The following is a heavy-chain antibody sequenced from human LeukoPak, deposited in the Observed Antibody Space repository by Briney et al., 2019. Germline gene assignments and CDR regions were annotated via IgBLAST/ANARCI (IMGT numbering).Heavy chain of an antibody. Sequence: GSLRLSCSASGLTVSNNYMSWVRQAPGEGLEWVSVIYSGGSAYYADSVRGRFTISRDNSKNTLYLQMNSLRAEDTAVYYCARSTAMIVVVMPLYYYYGMDVWGQGTTVTVSS. D-gene: IGHD3-22*01. V-gene: IGHV3-53*01. CDR3: ARSTAMIVVVMPLYYYYGMDV. CDR2: IYSGGSA. CDR1: GLTVSNNY. J-gene: IGHJ6*02.